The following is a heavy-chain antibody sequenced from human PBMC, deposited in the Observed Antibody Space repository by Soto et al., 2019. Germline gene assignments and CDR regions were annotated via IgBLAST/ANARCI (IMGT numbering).Heavy chain of an antibody. J-gene: IGHJ6*03. CDR3: ARGSVVLRYFDWSPPPMDV. CDR2: IWYDGSNK. D-gene: IGHD3-9*01. V-gene: IGHV3-33*08. CDR1: GFTFSDHY. Sequence: GGSLRLSCAASGFTFSDHYMDWVRQAPGKGLEWVAVIWYDGSNKYYADSVEGRFTISRDNSKNTLYLQMNSLRAEDTAVYYCARGSVVLRYFDWSPPPMDVWGKGTTVTVSS.